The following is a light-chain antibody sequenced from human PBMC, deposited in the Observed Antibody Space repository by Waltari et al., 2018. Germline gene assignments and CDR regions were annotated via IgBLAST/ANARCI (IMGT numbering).Light chain of an antibody. Sequence: DIQMTQSPSTLSASVGDRVTITCRASQSISSWLAWYQQKPGKAPKVLIYKASSLESGVPARFSGSGSGTEFTLTISRLQPDDIATYYCQRYNFYPWTFGQGTKVEIK. CDR2: KAS. CDR1: QSISSW. V-gene: IGKV1-5*03. J-gene: IGKJ1*01. CDR3: QRYNFYPWT.